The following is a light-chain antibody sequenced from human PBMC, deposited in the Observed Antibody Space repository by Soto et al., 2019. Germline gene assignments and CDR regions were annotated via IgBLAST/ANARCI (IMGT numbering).Light chain of an antibody. CDR3: QQYNSLPFP. CDR1: HDISTY. J-gene: IGKJ5*01. V-gene: IGKV1-9*01. CDR2: EAS. Sequence: DIQLTQSPSLLSASVGDRVTITCRASHDISTYLAWYHQKPGKAPKLLIYEASTLESGVPSRFSGSGSGTEFTLTISGLLPEDFATYHCQQYNSLPFPFGQGTRLEIK.